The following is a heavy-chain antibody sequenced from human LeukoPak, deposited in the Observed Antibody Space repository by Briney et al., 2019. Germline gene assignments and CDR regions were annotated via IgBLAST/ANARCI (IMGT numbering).Heavy chain of an antibody. CDR2: ISSSSYI. J-gene: IGHJ4*02. CDR3: ARDWVGATRILDY. V-gene: IGHV3-21*01. Sequence: GGSLRLSCAASGFTFSSYSMNWVRQAPGKGLEWVSSISSSSYIYYADSVKGRFTISRDNAKNSLYLQMNSLRAEDTAVYYCARDWVGATRILDYWGQGTLVTVSS. CDR1: GFTFSSYS. D-gene: IGHD1-26*01.